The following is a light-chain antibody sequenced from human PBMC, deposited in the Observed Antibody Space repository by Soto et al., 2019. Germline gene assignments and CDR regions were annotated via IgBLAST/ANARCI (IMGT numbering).Light chain of an antibody. Sequence: EIVLTQSPDTLSLSPGERATLSSRASQTVRNNYVTWYQQKPGQAPRLLISVASSRATGIPDRFSASGSGTDFTLTISRVEAEDFAVYYCQQYDTSSTTFGQGTKLETK. CDR3: QQYDTSSTT. CDR2: VAS. J-gene: IGKJ2*01. CDR1: QTVRNNY. V-gene: IGKV3-20*01.